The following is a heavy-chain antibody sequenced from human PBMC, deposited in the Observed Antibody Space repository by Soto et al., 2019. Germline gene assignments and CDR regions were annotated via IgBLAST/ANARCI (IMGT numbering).Heavy chain of an antibody. J-gene: IGHJ6*02. Sequence: SETLSLTCTVSGGSISSGGYYWSWIRQHPGKGLEWIGYVYYSGSTYYNPSLKSRVTISVDTSKNQFSLKLSSVTAADTAVYYCARKFDTASGYEPYYYYGMDVWGQGTTVTVSS. D-gene: IGHD5-12*01. V-gene: IGHV4-31*03. CDR3: ARKFDTASGYEPYYYYGMDV. CDR2: VYYSGST. CDR1: GGSISSGGYY.